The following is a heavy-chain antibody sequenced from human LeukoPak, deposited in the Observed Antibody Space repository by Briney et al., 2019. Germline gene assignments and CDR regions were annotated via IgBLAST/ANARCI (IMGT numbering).Heavy chain of an antibody. CDR2: ISGRGSTV. Sequence: GGSLRLSCAASGFTFSDYYMSWIRQAPGKGLEWVSYISGRGSTVYYAASVRGRFTISRDNAKNSLFLQMNSLRAEDTAVYYCARDRIRGGYKEFDYWGQGTLVTVSS. CDR1: GFTFSDYY. D-gene: IGHD5-24*01. CDR3: ARDRIRGGYKEFDY. J-gene: IGHJ4*02. V-gene: IGHV3-11*01.